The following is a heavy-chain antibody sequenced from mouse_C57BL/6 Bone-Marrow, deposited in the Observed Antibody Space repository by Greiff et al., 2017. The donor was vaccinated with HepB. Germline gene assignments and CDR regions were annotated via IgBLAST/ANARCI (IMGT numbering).Heavy chain of an antibody. D-gene: IGHD2-5*01. CDR2: IWRGGST. V-gene: IGHV2-5*01. CDR3: AKRGDYSNYLWYFDV. CDR1: GFSLTSYG. J-gene: IGHJ1*03. Sequence: VQLQQSGPGLVQPSQCLSITCTVSGFSLTSYGVHWVRQSPGKGLEWLGVIWRGGSTDYNAAFMSRLSITKDNSKSQVFFKMNSLQADDTAIYYCAKRGDYSNYLWYFDVWGTGTTVTVSS.